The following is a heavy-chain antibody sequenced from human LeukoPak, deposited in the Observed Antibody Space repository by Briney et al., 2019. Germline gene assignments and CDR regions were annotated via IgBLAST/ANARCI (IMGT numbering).Heavy chain of an antibody. CDR3: AGGRTGYGDYFARPARTYYFDY. V-gene: IGHV1-18*01. CDR1: GYTFTSYG. D-gene: IGHD4-17*01. CDR2: ISAYNGNT. J-gene: IGHJ4*02. Sequence: ASVKVSCKASGYTFTSYGISWVRQAPGQGLEWMGWISAYNGNTNYAQKLQGRVTMTTDTSTSTAYMELRSLRSDDTAVYYCAGGRTGYGDYFARPARTYYFDYWGQGTLVTVSS.